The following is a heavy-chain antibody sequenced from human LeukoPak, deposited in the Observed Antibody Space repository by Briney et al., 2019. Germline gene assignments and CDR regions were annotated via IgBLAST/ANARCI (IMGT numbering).Heavy chain of an antibody. CDR2: ISGSGGST. CDR1: GFTFSSYA. CDR3: AKCPSRVVAASLFDY. Sequence: PGGSLRLSCAASGFTFSSYAMSWVRQAPGKGLEWVSAISGSGGSTYYADSVKGRFTISRDNSKNTLYLQMNSLRAEDTAVYYCAKCPSRVVAASLFDYWGQGTLVTVSS. D-gene: IGHD2-15*01. V-gene: IGHV3-23*01. J-gene: IGHJ4*02.